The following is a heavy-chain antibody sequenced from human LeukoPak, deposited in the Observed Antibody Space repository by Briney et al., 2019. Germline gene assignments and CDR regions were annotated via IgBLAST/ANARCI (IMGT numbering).Heavy chain of an antibody. J-gene: IGHJ3*02. CDR2: IIPIFGTA. CDR3: ASQRFVVVPAATNAFDI. CDR1: GGTFSSYA. D-gene: IGHD2-2*01. Sequence: SVKVSCKASGGTFSSYAISWVRQAPGQGLEWMGRIIPIFGTANYAQKFQGRVTITTDESTSTAYMELSSLRSEDTAVYYCASQRFVVVPAATNAFDIWGQGTMVTVSS. V-gene: IGHV1-69*05.